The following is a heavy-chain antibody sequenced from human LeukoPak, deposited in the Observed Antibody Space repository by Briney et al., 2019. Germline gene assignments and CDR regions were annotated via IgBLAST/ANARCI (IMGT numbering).Heavy chain of an antibody. V-gene: IGHV4-38-2*02. Sequence: SETLSLTCIVSGYSISSGYYWGWIRQSPVKGLEWVGNVYQTGSTYYNPSLKSRVTISVDTSKNQFSLNLTSVTAADTAVYYCAKAKSGYPEYWGQGTLVIVSS. CDR3: AKAKSGYPEY. CDR1: GYSISSGYY. D-gene: IGHD3-3*01. J-gene: IGHJ4*02. CDR2: VYQTGST.